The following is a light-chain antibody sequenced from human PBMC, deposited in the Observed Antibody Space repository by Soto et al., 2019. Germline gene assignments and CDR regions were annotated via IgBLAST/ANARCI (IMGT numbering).Light chain of an antibody. CDR2: DAS. J-gene: IGKJ1*01. V-gene: IGKV3-20*01. CDR3: HQYGSSPWT. CDR1: QSVSSSS. Sequence: EIVLTQPPGTLSLSPGERATLSCRASQSVSSSSLAWYQQKPGQAPRLLIYDASSRAPGIPDRFSGSGSGTDFTLTISRLEPEDFAVYYCHQYGSSPWTFGQGTRVEIK.